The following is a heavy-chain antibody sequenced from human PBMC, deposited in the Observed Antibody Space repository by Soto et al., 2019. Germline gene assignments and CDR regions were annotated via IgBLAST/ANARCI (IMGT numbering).Heavy chain of an antibody. CDR3: ARDHRPPESSSWYETPLLSDY. CDR1: GYTFTSYG. D-gene: IGHD6-13*01. J-gene: IGHJ4*02. CDR2: ISAYNGNT. Sequence: ASVKVSCKASGYTFTSYGISWVRQAPGQGLEWMGWISAYNGNTNYAQKLQGRVTMTTDTSTSTAYMELRSLRSDDTAVYYCARDHRPPESSSWYETPLLSDYWRQATLGNGPS. V-gene: IGHV1-18*01.